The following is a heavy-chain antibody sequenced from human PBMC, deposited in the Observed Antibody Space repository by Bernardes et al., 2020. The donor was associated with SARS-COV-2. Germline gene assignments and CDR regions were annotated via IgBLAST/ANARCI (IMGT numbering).Heavy chain of an antibody. D-gene: IGHD1-1*01. CDR3: AKCVQGSYAMDV. CDR2: ISGSGGST. J-gene: IGHJ6*02. V-gene: IGHV3-23*01. Sequence: GGSLRLSCAPSGFTFSSYAMSWVRQAPGKGLEWLSGISGSGGSTYYADSVKGRFTISRNNSKDTLYLEMSSLKGEDTAIYYCAKCVQGSYAMDVWGQGTTVTVS. CDR1: GFTFSSYA.